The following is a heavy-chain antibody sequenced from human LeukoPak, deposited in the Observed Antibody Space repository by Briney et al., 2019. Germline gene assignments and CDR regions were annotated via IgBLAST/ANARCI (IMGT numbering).Heavy chain of an antibody. Sequence: SETLSLTCTVSGGSISSSSYYWSWIRQSPGKGLEWIGYIYYSGSTNYNPSLKSRVTISVDTSKNQFSLKLSSVTAADTAVYYCARGGAARPGYWGQGTLVTVSS. CDR3: ARGGAARPGY. J-gene: IGHJ4*02. V-gene: IGHV4-61*05. CDR1: GGSISSSSYY. CDR2: IYYSGST. D-gene: IGHD6-6*01.